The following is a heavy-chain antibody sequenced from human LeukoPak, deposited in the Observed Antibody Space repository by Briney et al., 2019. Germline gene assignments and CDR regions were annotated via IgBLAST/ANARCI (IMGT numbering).Heavy chain of an antibody. CDR3: ARGEHDSSGYYAY. CDR1: GGSISSSSYY. V-gene: IGHV4-39*07. D-gene: IGHD3-22*01. Sequence: SETLSLTCTVSGGSISSSSYYWGWIRQPPGKGLEWIGSIYYSRSTYYNPSLKSRVTISVDTSKNQFSLKLSSVTAADTAVYYCARGEHDSSGYYAYWGQGTLVTVSS. CDR2: IYYSRST. J-gene: IGHJ4*02.